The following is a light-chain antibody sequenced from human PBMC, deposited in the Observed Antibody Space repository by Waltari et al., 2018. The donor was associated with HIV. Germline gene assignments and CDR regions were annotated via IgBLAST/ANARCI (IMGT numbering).Light chain of an antibody. J-gene: IGLJ1*01. CDR1: STDVGTFNY. CDR2: EVN. V-gene: IGLV2-14*01. CDR3: SSYRSSSTLCV. Sequence: QSALTQPASVSGSPGQSITISCTSTSTDVGTFNYVSWYQQHPGKVPKLMIYEVNNRPSGVSNRFSGSKSGNTASLTISGLQAEDEADYYCSSYRSSSTLCVFGTGTKVTVL.